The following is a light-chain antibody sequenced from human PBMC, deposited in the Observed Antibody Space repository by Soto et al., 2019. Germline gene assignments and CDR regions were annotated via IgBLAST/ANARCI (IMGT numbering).Light chain of an antibody. CDR3: RQRYNWPLT. CDR2: DAF. Sequence: TVLTQSPATLSLSPGERATLSCKASQIIGNSLGWFQRKPGQAPRLLIDDAFNRATGIPARFTGSGSGSDFTLTISSLEPEDFGVYYCRQRYNWPLTFGGGTKVEIK. J-gene: IGKJ4*01. V-gene: IGKV3-11*01. CDR1: QIIGNS.